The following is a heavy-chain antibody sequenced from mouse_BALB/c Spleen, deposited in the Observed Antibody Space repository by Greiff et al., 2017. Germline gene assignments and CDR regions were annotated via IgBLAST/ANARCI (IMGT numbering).Heavy chain of an antibody. V-gene: IGHV5-17*02. CDR2: ISSGSSTI. D-gene: IGHD1-2*01. J-gene: IGHJ2*01. CDR3: ARRHYYGSYFDY. Sequence: EVQRVESGGGLVQPGGSRKLSCAASGFTFSSFGMHWVRQAPEKGLEWVAYISSGSSTIYYADTVKGRFTISRDNPKNTLFLQMTSLRSEDTAMYYCARRHYYGSYFDYWGQGTTLTVSS. CDR1: GFTFSSFG.